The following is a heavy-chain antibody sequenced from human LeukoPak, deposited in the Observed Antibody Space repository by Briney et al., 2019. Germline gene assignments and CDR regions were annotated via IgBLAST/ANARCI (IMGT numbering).Heavy chain of an antibody. D-gene: IGHD4-23*01. Sequence: ASVKVSCKASGYTFTGYYMHWLRQAPGQGLEWMGRINPNSGGTNYAQKFQGRVTTTRDTSISTAYMELSRLRSDDTAVYYCARLTMVVSPVDYWGQGTLVTVSS. CDR2: INPNSGGT. J-gene: IGHJ4*02. CDR1: GYTFTGYY. V-gene: IGHV1-2*06. CDR3: ARLTMVVSPVDY.